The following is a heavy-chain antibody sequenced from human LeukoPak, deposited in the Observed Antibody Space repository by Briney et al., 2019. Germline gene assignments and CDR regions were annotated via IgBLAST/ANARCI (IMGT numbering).Heavy chain of an antibody. CDR2: ISHDGST. V-gene: IGHV4-59*01. CDR3: ARAGPENLNWRYYIDF. J-gene: IGHJ4*02. Sequence: SETLSLTCTVSGDSINKYFWSWLRQSPGKGLGWIGYISHDGSTNYSPSLKSRVTISLDKSNNQFSLSLSFVTAADTAVYYCARAGPENLNWRYYIDFWGQGILVTVSS. D-gene: IGHD1-1*01. CDR1: GDSINKYF.